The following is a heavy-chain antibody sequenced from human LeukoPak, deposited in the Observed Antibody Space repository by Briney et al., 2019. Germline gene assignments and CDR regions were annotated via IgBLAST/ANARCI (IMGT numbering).Heavy chain of an antibody. D-gene: IGHD3-3*01. CDR3: ARARYETRIWPKSRYDYYHYMDV. CDR1: GYTFTGYY. V-gene: IGHV1-2*02. Sequence: GASVKVSCKASGYTFTGYYMHWVRQAPGQGLEWMGWINPNSGGTNYAQKFQGRVTMTRDTSASTAYMEVSSLRSEDMAVYYCARARYETRIWPKSRYDYYHYMDVWGKGTTVTVSS. J-gene: IGHJ6*03. CDR2: INPNSGGT.